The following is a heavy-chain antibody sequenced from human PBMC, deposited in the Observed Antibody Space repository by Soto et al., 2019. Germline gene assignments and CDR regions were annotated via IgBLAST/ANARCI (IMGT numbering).Heavy chain of an antibody. Sequence: SETLSLTCTVSGGSISSYYWSWIRQPPGKGLEWIGYIYYSGSTNYNPSLKSRVTISVDTSKNQFSLKLSSVTAADTAVYYCARVGGGYYDAFDIWGQGTMVTVSS. CDR3: ARVGGGYYDAFDI. D-gene: IGHD1-26*01. CDR1: GGSISSYY. CDR2: IYYSGST. V-gene: IGHV4-59*01. J-gene: IGHJ3*02.